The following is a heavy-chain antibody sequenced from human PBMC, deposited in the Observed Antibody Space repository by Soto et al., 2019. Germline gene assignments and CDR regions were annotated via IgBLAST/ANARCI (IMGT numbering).Heavy chain of an antibody. CDR2: ISNDGNKK. CDR3: AKDKVPYYDFWSGQRWFDP. CDR1: GFTFSIHG. J-gene: IGHJ5*02. D-gene: IGHD3-3*01. V-gene: IGHV3-30*18. Sequence: PGGSLRLSCAASGFTFSIHGMHWVRQTPGKGLEWVAVISNDGNKKYYVESVEGRFSISRDNSKSIVYPQMNNVRIEDTAKYYCAKDKVPYYDFWSGQRWFDPWGQGTQVTVS.